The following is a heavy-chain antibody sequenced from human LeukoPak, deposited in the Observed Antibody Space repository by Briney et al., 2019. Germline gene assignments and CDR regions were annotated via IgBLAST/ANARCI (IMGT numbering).Heavy chain of an antibody. CDR3: ARDYGGSSPFDY. J-gene: IGHJ4*02. D-gene: IGHD4-23*01. CDR1: EFTFASYW. Sequence: GGSLRLSCAASEFTFASYWMSWVRQPPGKGLEWVANIKQDGSQKYYVDSLKGRFTISRDNAKNSLYLQMNSLRAEDTAVYYCARDYGGSSPFDYWGQGTLVTVSS. CDR2: IKQDGSQK. V-gene: IGHV3-7*01.